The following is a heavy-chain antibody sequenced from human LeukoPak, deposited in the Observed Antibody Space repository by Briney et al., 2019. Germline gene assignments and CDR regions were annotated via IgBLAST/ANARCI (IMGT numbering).Heavy chain of an antibody. D-gene: IGHD3-22*01. V-gene: IGHV3-7*01. CDR2: IKHDGNES. CDR3: ARDFSGDYYDSSGYYDFGIDY. CDR1: GFTFSSYW. Sequence: PGGSLRLSCTASGFTFSSYWMSWVRQAPGKGLEWVANIKHDGNESYSVDSVKGRFAISRDNAKNSLYLQMNRLRTEDTAVYYCARDFSGDYYDSSGYYDFGIDYWGQGTLVTVSS. J-gene: IGHJ4*02.